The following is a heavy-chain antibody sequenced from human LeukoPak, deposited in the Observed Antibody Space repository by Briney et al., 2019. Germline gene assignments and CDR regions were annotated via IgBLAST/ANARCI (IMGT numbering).Heavy chain of an antibody. CDR1: GFTFSTYS. CDR2: ISSSSTYI. D-gene: IGHD2-15*01. CDR3: ASAWRSAYCSGGSCYGGFDY. Sequence: GGSLRLSCAASGFTFSTYSMNWVRQAPGKGLEWVSSISSSSTYIYYADSVKGRFTISRDNAKNSLYLQMNSLRAEDTAVYYCASAWRSAYCSGGSCYGGFDYWGQGTLVTVSS. V-gene: IGHV3-21*01. J-gene: IGHJ4*02.